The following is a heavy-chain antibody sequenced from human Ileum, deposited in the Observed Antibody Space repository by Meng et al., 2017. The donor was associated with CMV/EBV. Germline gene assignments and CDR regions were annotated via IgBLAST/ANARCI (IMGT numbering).Heavy chain of an antibody. Sequence: FGLTFSNYWMSWVSKAPGEGLEWVANINPNANANYYVDSVKGRFTISRDNAKSSLFLQMASLRAEDTAVYYCARIFCTTTDCYYDYWGRGTLVTVSS. J-gene: IGHJ4*02. D-gene: IGHD2-8*01. CDR3: ARIFCTTTDCYYDY. CDR1: GLTFSNYW. V-gene: IGHV3-7*01. CDR2: INPNANAN.